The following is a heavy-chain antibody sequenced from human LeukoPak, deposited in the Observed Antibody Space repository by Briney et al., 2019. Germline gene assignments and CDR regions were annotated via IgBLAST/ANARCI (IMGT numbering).Heavy chain of an antibody. Sequence: SETLSLTCTVSGGSISSSSYYWGWIRQPPGKGLEWIGSIYYTGSTFYGQSLKSRVTISIETSKNQFSLKVSSVTASDTAIYYCARRAQNGRLDYWGQGTLVTVSS. CDR3: ARRAQNGRLDY. J-gene: IGHJ4*02. V-gene: IGHV4-39*01. CDR2: IYYTGST. CDR1: GGSISSSSYY. D-gene: IGHD1-1*01.